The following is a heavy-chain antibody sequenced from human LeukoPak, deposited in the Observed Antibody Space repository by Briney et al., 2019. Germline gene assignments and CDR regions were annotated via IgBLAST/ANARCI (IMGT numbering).Heavy chain of an antibody. V-gene: IGHV4-38-2*01. CDR1: GYSISSGYY. D-gene: IGHD3-3*01. J-gene: IGHJ3*02. Sequence: PSETLSLTCAVSGYSISSGYYWGWIRQPPGKGLEWIGSIYHSGSTYYNPSLKSRVTISVDTSKNQFSLKLSSVTAADTAVYYCARGGGFWSGLDIWGQGTMVTVSS. CDR3: ARGGGFWSGLDI. CDR2: IYHSGST.